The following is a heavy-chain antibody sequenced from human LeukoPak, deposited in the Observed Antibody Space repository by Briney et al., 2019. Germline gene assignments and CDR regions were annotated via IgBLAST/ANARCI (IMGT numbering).Heavy chain of an antibody. CDR1: RGTISNYV. Sequence: SVKVSFKAARGTISNYVISWVRQAPGQGLEWLGGIIPIFTTANYAQKFQGRVTITADESTSTAYMELSSLRSEDTAVYYCARGPQVGAFDLWGQGTMVTVSS. CDR2: IIPIFTTA. CDR3: ARGPQVGAFDL. D-gene: IGHD1-26*01. J-gene: IGHJ3*01. V-gene: IGHV1-69*13.